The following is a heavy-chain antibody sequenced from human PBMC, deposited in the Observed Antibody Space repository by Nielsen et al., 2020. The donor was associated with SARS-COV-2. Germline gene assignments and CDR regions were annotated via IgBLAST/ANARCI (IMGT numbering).Heavy chain of an antibody. V-gene: IGHV3-13*01. Sequence: GESLKISCAASGFTFSSYAMSWVRQATGKGLEWVSAIGTAGDTYYPGSVKGRFTISRENAKNSLYLQMNSLRAGDTAVYYCARVFGSGSYGRRYYYYGMDVWGQGTTVTVSS. D-gene: IGHD3-10*01. CDR2: IGTAGDT. CDR3: ARVFGSGSYGRRYYYYGMDV. CDR1: GFTFSSYA. J-gene: IGHJ6*02.